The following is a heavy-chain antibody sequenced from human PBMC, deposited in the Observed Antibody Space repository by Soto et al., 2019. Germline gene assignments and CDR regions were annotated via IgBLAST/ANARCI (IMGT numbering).Heavy chain of an antibody. D-gene: IGHD4-17*01. CDR3: ARSVHDYGDYIPDWYFDL. CDR2: TYYSGST. J-gene: IGHJ2*01. CDR1: VGSISSYY. Sequence: QVQLQESGPGLVKPSETLSLTGTVSVGSISSYYWSWIRQPPGKGLEWIGYTYYSGSTNYNPSLKSRVTISVDTSKNQCSLKLSSVTAADTAVYYCARSVHDYGDYIPDWYFDLWGRGTLVTVSS. V-gene: IGHV4-59*08.